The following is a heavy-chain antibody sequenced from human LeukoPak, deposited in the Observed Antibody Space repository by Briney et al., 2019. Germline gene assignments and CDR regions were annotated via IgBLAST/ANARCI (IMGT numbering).Heavy chain of an antibody. D-gene: IGHD6-19*01. CDR2: ISSSSSYI. CDR3: ARDSKQWLAPFDY. CDR1: GFTFSSYS. J-gene: IGHJ4*02. Sequence: PGGSLSLSCAASGFTFSSYSMNWVRQAPGKGLEWVSSISSSSSYIYYADSVKGRFTISRDNAKNSLYLQMNSLRAEDTAVYYCARDSKQWLAPFDYWGQGTLVTVSS. V-gene: IGHV3-21*01.